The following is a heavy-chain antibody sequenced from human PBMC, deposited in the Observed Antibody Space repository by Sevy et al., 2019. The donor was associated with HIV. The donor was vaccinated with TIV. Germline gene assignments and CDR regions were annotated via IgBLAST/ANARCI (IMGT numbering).Heavy chain of an antibody. Sequence: SETLSLTCTVSGDSISSNKYYWAWIRQPPGKGLAWIGSISYGGSTYYNPSLQSRVTLSVDTCKNQFSLNLSSVTAADTAKYYCARRVAAAGQGNEYFQHWGRGTLVTVSS. J-gene: IGHJ1*01. CDR2: ISYGGST. CDR3: ARRVAAAGQGNEYFQH. D-gene: IGHD6-13*01. CDR1: GDSISSNKYY. V-gene: IGHV4-39*01.